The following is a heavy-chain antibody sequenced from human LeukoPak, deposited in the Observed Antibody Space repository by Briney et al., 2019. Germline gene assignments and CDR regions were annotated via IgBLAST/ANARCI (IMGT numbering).Heavy chain of an antibody. CDR1: GGTFSSYA. CDR3: ASFGNWNYVDY. J-gene: IGHJ4*02. CDR2: IIPIFGTA. Sequence: SVKVSCKASGGTFSSYAISWVQQAPGQGLEWMGGIIPIFGTANYAQKFQGRVTITTDESTSTAYMELSSLRSEDTAVYYCASFGNWNYVDYWGQGTLVTVSS. V-gene: IGHV1-69*05. D-gene: IGHD1-20*01.